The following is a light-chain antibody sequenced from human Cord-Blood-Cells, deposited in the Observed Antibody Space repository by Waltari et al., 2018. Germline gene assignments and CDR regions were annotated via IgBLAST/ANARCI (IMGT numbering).Light chain of an antibody. Sequence: SYELTQPPSVSVSPGQTASITCSVDKLGDKYACWYQQKPGKSPVLVIYQDSKRPSGIPERFSGSNSGNTATMTISGTQAMDEADYYCQAWDSSTVVFGGGTKLTVL. CDR3: QAWDSSTVV. V-gene: IGLV3-1*01. J-gene: IGLJ2*01. CDR2: QDS. CDR1: KLGDKY.